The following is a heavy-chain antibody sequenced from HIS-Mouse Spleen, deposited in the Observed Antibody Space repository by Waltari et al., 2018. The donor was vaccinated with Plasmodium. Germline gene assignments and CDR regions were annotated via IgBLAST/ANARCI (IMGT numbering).Heavy chain of an antibody. CDR2: ISYDGSNK. J-gene: IGHJ3*02. V-gene: IGHV3-30*18. Sequence: LVESGGGVVQPGRSLRLSCAASGFTFSSYGMHWVRQAPGKGLEWVAVISYDGSNKYYADSVKGRFTISRDNSKNTLYLQMNSLRAEDTAVYYCAKVNWGDAFDIWGQGTMVTVSS. D-gene: IGHD7-27*01. CDR3: AKVNWGDAFDI. CDR1: GFTFSSYG.